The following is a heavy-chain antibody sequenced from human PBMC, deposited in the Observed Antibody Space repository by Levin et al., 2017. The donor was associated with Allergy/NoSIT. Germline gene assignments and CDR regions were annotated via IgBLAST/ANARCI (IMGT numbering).Heavy chain of an antibody. CDR2: IVVGSGNT. CDR1: GFTFTSSA. CDR3: AGGATKDYYYYGMDV. Sequence: KISCKASGFTFTSSAMQWVRQARGQRLEWIGWIVVGSGNTNYAQKFQERVTITRDMSTSTAYMELSSLRSEDTAVYYCAGGATKDYYYYGMDVWGQGTTVTVSS. V-gene: IGHV1-58*02. D-gene: IGHD1-26*01. J-gene: IGHJ6*02.